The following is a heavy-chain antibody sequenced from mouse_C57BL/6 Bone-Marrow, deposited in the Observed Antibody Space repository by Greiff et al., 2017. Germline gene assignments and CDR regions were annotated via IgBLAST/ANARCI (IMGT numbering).Heavy chain of an antibody. J-gene: IGHJ2*01. Sequence: QVQLQQPGAELVRPGTSVTLSCKASGYTFTSYWMHWVKQRPGQGLEWIGVIDPSDSYTNYNQKFKGKATLTVDTSSSTAYMQLSSLTSEDSAVYYCARGVGYGSSYGYWGQGTTLTVSS. CDR3: ARGVGYGSSYGY. V-gene: IGHV1-59*01. D-gene: IGHD1-1*01. CDR2: IDPSDSYT. CDR1: GYTFTSYW.